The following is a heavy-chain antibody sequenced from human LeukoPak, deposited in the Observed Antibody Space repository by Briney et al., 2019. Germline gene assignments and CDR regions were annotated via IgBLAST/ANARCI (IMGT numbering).Heavy chain of an antibody. Sequence: GGSLRLSCAASGFTFNIYAMTWVRQAPGKGLEWVSALRGRGGSAYYADSVKGRFTISRDNSKNTLYLQMNSLRAEDTAVYYCARANQLLLYSGWDALDIWGQGTRVTVSS. D-gene: IGHD2-2*02. V-gene: IGHV3-23*01. CDR2: LRGRGGSA. J-gene: IGHJ3*02. CDR3: ARANQLLLYSGWDALDI. CDR1: GFTFNIYA.